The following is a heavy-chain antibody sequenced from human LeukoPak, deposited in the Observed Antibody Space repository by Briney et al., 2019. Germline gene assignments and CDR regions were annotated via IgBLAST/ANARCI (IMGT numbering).Heavy chain of an antibody. D-gene: IGHD3-10*01. Sequence: PSETLSLTCTVSGYSISSGYYWSWIRQPAGKGLEWIGRIYTSGSTNYNPSLKSRVTMSVDTSKNQFSLKLSSVTAADTAVYYCARGGRYGSGSYYNEGFDPWGQGTLVTVSS. CDR1: GYSISSGYY. CDR2: IYTSGST. V-gene: IGHV4-4*07. CDR3: ARGGRYGSGSYYNEGFDP. J-gene: IGHJ5*02.